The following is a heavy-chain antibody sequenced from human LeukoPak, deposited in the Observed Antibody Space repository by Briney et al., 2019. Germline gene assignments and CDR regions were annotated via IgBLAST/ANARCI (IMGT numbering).Heavy chain of an antibody. CDR2: ISGSGGST. D-gene: IGHD2-2*01. CDR1: GFTFSSYA. Sequence: WGSLRLSCAASGFTFSSYAVSWVRQAPGKGLEWVSAISGSGGSTYYADSVKDRFTISRDNSKNTLYLQMNSLRAEDTAVYYCAKFGCSSTSCSRYYYYYYMDVWGKGTTVTVSS. J-gene: IGHJ6*03. V-gene: IGHV3-23*01. CDR3: AKFGCSSTSCSRYYYYYYMDV.